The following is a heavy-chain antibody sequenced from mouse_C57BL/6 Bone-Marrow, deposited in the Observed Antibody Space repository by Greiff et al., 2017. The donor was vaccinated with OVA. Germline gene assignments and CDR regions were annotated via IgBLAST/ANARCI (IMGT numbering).Heavy chain of an antibody. Sequence: VQLQQSGPELVKPGASVKISCKASGYAFSSSWMNWVKPRPGKGLEWIGRIYPGDGDTNYNGKFKGKATLTADKSSSTAYMQLSSLTSEDSAVYFCARHEGGYYASYFDYWGQGTTLTVSS. CDR2: IYPGDGDT. CDR1: GYAFSSSW. J-gene: IGHJ2*01. CDR3: ARHEGGYYASYFDY. V-gene: IGHV1-82*01. D-gene: IGHD2-3*01.